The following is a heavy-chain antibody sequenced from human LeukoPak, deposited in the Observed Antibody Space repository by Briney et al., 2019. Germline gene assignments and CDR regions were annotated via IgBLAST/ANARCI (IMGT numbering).Heavy chain of an antibody. Sequence: ASVKVSCKASGYTFTSYGIGWVRQAPGQGLEWMGWISAYNGNTNYAQKLQGRVTMTTDTSTSTAYMELRSLRSDDTAVYYCARDPSSRTKIPHFDYGGQGPRVTVS. V-gene: IGHV1-18*01. J-gene: IGHJ4*02. CDR1: GYTFTSYG. CDR2: ISAYNGNT. D-gene: IGHD2-2*01. CDR3: ARDPSSRTKIPHFDY.